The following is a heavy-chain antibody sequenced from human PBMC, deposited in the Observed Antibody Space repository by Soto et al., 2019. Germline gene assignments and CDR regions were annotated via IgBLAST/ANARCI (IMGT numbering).Heavy chain of an antibody. CDR2: ISGAGDTT. D-gene: IGHD3-16*02. CDR3: AKSFTQSNVWRAYRHKTHFDY. V-gene: IGHV3-23*01. CDR1: GFTLSNYG. Sequence: EVRLLESGGGLVQPGGSLRLSCEGSGFTLSNYGMDWVRQAPGKGLEWISFISGAGDTTYYADSVKGRFIISRENSKNTLYLQMNTPRAEDTPIYYCAKSFTQSNVWRAYRHKTHFDYWGQGALVTGTS. J-gene: IGHJ4*02.